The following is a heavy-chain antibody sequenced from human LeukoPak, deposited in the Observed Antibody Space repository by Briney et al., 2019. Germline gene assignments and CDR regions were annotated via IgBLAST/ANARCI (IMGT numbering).Heavy chain of an antibody. CDR2: IYYSGST. CDR1: GDSISTYY. Sequence: SKTLSLTCTVSGDSISTYYWTWIRQPPGKGLEWIGYIYYSGSTNYNPSLKSRLTISVDTSRNQFSLKLSSVTAADTAVYYCARGRSGDPLFDYWGQGTLVTVSS. D-gene: IGHD2-21*02. J-gene: IGHJ4*02. V-gene: IGHV4-59*01. CDR3: ARGRSGDPLFDY.